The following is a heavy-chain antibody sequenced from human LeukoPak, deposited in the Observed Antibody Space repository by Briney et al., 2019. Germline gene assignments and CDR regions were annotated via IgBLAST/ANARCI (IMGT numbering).Heavy chain of an antibody. CDR3: ARVGTSYCSTRYGCYPVWYFDN. J-gene: IGHJ4*02. CDR1: GFTFSNYA. Sequence: GGSLRLSCAASGFTFSNYAMHWVRQAPGKGLEWVAVISYDGSNKYYADSVKGRFTISRDNSKNTLYLQMNTLRPEDTAVYYCARVGTSYCSTRYGCYPVWYFDNWGQGTLVTVSA. V-gene: IGHV3-30-3*01. CDR2: ISYDGSNK. D-gene: IGHD2-2*01.